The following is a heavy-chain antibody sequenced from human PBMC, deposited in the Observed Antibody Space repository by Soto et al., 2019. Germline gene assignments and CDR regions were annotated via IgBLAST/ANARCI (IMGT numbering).Heavy chain of an antibody. D-gene: IGHD3-3*01. V-gene: IGHV1-46*01. J-gene: IGHJ6*02. CDR2: INPSGGST. Sequence: ASVKVSCKASGYTFTSYYMHWVRQAPGQGLEWMGIINPSGGSTSYAQKFQGRVTMTTDTSTSTAYMELRSLRSDDTAVYYCARAPGGYDFWSGYYNYYYGMDVWGQGTTVTVSS. CDR3: ARAPGGYDFWSGYYNYYYGMDV. CDR1: GYTFTSYY.